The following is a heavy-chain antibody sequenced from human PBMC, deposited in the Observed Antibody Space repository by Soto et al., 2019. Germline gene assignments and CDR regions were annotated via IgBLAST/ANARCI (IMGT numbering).Heavy chain of an antibody. J-gene: IGHJ4*02. CDR2: IHYNGRT. D-gene: IGHD5-18*01. CDR3: ARVYSSLSSYDY. V-gene: IGHV4-59*02. Sequence: PSETLSLTCSVSGVSVSDYHWTWIRLTPKKELQWIGFIHYNGRTDSSPSLKSRVTISLDMSKNHVSLILKSVNIADSAIYYCARVYSSLSSYDYWGQGTLVTVSS. CDR1: GVSVSDYH.